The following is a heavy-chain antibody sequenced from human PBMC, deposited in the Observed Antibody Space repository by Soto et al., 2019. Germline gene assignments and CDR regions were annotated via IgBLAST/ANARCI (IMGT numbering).Heavy chain of an antibody. J-gene: IGHJ6*02. CDR3: AREGSRPYYYYGMAV. CDR2: ISAYNGNT. D-gene: IGHD1-26*01. CDR1: GYTFTSYG. Sequence: QVQLVQSGAEVKKPGASVKVSCKASGYTFTSYGFSWVRQAPGQGLEWMGWISAYNGNTNYAQKLQGRVTMTTDTATSTAYRELRSLRSDDTAVYYCAREGSRPYYYYGMAVWGQGTTVTVSS. V-gene: IGHV1-18*01.